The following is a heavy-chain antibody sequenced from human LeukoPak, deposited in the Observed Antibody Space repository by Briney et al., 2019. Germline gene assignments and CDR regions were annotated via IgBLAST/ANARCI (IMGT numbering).Heavy chain of an antibody. CDR3: ARSEGVVLPFDY. CDR2: ISYDGSNK. V-gene: IGHV3-30*04. D-gene: IGHD3-3*01. Sequence: GGSLRLSCAASGFTFSRYAMHWVRQAPGKGLEWVAVISYDGSNKYYADSVKGRFTISRDNSKNTLYLQMNSLRAEDTAVYYCARSEGVVLPFDYWGQGTLVTVSS. J-gene: IGHJ4*02. CDR1: GFTFSRYA.